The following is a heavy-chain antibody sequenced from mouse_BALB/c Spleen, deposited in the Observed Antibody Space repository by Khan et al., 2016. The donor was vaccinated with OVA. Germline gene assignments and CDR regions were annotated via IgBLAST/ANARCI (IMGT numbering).Heavy chain of an antibody. J-gene: IGHJ3*01. CDR1: GFTFSDYY. CDR2: IRKKASGYTT. V-gene: IGHV7-3*02. D-gene: IGHD1-2*01. Sequence: EVELVESGGGLVEPGGSLRLSCATSGFTFSDYYMSWVRQPPGKALEWLGYIRKKASGYTTEYSASVKGRFTISRDNSQSILYLQMNSLRAEDSATYYWERVDYGYGFAYWGQGTLVTVSA. CDR3: ERVDYGYGFAY.